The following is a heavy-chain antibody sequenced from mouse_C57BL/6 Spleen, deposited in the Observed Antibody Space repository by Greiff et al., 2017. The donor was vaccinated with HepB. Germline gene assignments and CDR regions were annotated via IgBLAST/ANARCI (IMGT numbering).Heavy chain of an antibody. CDR1: GFSFNTYA. Sequence: EVQLVESGGGLVQPKGSLKLSCAASGFSFNTYAMNWVRQAPGKGLEWVARIRSKSNNYATYYADSVKDRFTISRDDSESMLYLQMNNLKTEDTAMYYCVRQDSRGNWYFDVWGTGTTVTVSS. D-gene: IGHD3-3*01. CDR2: IRSKSNNYAT. J-gene: IGHJ1*03. CDR3: VRQDSRGNWYFDV. V-gene: IGHV10-1*01.